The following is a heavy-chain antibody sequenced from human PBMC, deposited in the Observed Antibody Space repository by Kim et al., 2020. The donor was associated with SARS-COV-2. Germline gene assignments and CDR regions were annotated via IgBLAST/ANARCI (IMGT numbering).Heavy chain of an antibody. CDR1: GGSFSGYY. Sequence: SETLSLTCAVYGGSFSGYYWSWIRQPPGKGLEWIGEINHSGSTNYNPSLKSRVTISVDTSKNQFSLKLSSVTAADTAVYYCARGRNSGRWLLRFQHWGQGTLVTVSS. D-gene: IGHD1-26*01. CDR3: ARGRNSGRWLLRFQH. J-gene: IGHJ1*01. CDR2: INHSGST. V-gene: IGHV4-34*01.